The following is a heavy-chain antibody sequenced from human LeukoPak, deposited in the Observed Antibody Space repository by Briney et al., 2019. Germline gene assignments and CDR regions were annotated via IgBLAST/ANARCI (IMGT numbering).Heavy chain of an antibody. CDR2: ITWNRDNI. CDR3: AKDLSSAITSALVLDV. J-gene: IGHJ3*01. V-gene: IGHV3-9*01. Sequence: PGGSLRLSCTVSGFTFDDYAMHWVRHTPGKGLEWVAGITWNRDNIGYGDSVKGRFTISRDNVKNVLYLQMNSLRPEDTALYYCAKDLSSAITSALVLDVWGQGTMVTVSS. CDR1: GFTFDDYA. D-gene: IGHD3-22*01.